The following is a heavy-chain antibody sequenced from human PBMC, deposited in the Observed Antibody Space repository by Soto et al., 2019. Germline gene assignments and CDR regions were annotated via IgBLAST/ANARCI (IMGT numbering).Heavy chain of an antibody. CDR1: FTSYD. V-gene: IGHV1-8*01. CDR3: ARGPGSSDWRFSYYYMDV. CDR2: MNPNSGNT. D-gene: IGHD6-19*01. Sequence: QVQLVQSGAEVKKPGASVKVSCTFTSYDINWVRQATGQGLEWMAWMNPNSGNTRYAQKFQGRVTMTRNTSKFTGYKELSILRSEDTAVYYCARGPGSSDWRFSYYYMDVWGQGTTVTVSS. J-gene: IGHJ6*02.